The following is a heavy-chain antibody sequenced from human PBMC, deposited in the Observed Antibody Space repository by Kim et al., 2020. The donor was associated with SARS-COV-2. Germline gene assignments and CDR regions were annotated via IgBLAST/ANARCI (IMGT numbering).Heavy chain of an antibody. CDR3: ASPVKRALAPRSGLPLQKNFIFYGMDV. J-gene: IGHJ6*02. CDR1: GGTFNSHA. V-gene: IGHV1-69*13. D-gene: IGHD2-15*01. Sequence: SVKVSCKASGGTFNSHALSWVRQAPGQGLEWVGGIIPIFGVVNYASRFEGKVTITADESTNTAYMELSSLRSEDTAVYYCASPVKRALAPRSGLPLQKNFIFYGMDVWGQGTTVTVSS. CDR2: IIPIFGVV.